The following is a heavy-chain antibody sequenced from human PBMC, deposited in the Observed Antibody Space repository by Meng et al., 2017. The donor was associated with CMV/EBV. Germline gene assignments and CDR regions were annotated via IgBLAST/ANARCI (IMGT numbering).Heavy chain of an antibody. CDR2: ISAYNGNT. CDR1: AYTFTSYG. Sequence: ASAKVSCKASAYTFTSYGISWVRQAPGQGLEWMGWISAYNGNTNYAQKLQGSVTMTTDTSTSTAYMELRSLRSDDTAVYYCARDDLKYSGSYSTDYWGQGTLVTVSS. J-gene: IGHJ4*02. V-gene: IGHV1-18*01. D-gene: IGHD1-26*01. CDR3: ARDDLKYSGSYSTDY.